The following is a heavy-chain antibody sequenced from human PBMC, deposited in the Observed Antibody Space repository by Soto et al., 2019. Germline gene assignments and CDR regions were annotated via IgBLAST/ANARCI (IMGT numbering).Heavy chain of an antibody. CDR1: GFTFSSYA. CDR3: AKRRGAGEHFDY. J-gene: IGHJ4*02. V-gene: IGHV3-23*01. D-gene: IGHD2-15*01. Sequence: GGSLRLSCAASGFTFSSYAMGWVRQGPGKGLEWVAVVSIGGSTHYADSVRGRFTISRDNSKNTLSLQMNSLTAEDTAVYFCAKRRGAGEHFDYWGQGALVPSP. CDR2: VSIGGST.